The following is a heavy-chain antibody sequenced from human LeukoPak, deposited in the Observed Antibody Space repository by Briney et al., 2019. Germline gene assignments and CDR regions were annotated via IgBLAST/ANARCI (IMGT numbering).Heavy chain of an antibody. D-gene: IGHD6-25*01. CDR3: ARDGTPIHSDGWVYMDV. CDR2: IKQDGSEK. J-gene: IGHJ6*03. Sequence: GGSLRLSCAASGFTFSTYWMSWVRQAPGKGLEWVANIKQDGSEKYYVDSVEGRFTISRDNAKNSLYLQMNSLRAEDTAVYYCARDGTPIHSDGWVYMDVWGKGTTVTVSS. V-gene: IGHV3-7*01. CDR1: GFTFSTYW.